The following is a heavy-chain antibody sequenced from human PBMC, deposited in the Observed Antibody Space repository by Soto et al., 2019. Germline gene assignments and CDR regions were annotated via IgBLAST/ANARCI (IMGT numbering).Heavy chain of an antibody. CDR3: AREKAVASTGWLDP. J-gene: IGHJ5*02. CDR2: ISGVRDYI. V-gene: IGHV3-21*04. D-gene: IGHD6-19*01. CDR1: GFTFSYYR. Sequence: PGGSLRLSCAASGFTFSYYRLRWVRRAPGKGLEWVSSISGVRDYIRYADSVKGRFAISRDNAKTSLYLQMNSLTAADTAVYYCAREKAVASTGWLDPWGQGTLVTVSS.